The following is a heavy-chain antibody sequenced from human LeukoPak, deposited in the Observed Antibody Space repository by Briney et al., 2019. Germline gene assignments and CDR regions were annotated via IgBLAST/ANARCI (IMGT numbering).Heavy chain of an antibody. CDR3: AKATSVVTLFDY. D-gene: IGHD4-23*01. CDR1: GFTFSSYA. V-gene: IGHV3-23*01. CDR2: LSRSGDTT. Sequence: GGSLRLSCAASGFTFSSYAMSWVRQAPGKGLESVSALSRSGDTTYYADSVKGRFTISRDNSKNTLYLQMNSLRVDDTAVYYCAKATSVVTLFDYWGQGTLVTVSS. J-gene: IGHJ4*02.